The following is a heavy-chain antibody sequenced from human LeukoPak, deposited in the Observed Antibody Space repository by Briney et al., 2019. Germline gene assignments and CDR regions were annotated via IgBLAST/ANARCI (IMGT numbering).Heavy chain of an antibody. CDR2: IYYSGST. Sequence: SETLSLTCTVSGGSISSYYWSWIRQPPGKGLEWIGYIYYSGSTNYNPSLKSRVTISVDTSKNQFSLKLSSVTAADTAVYYCARDSGGIDYWGQGTLVTVSS. J-gene: IGHJ4*02. CDR1: GGSISSYY. D-gene: IGHD3-10*01. CDR3: ARDSGGIDY. V-gene: IGHV4-59*01.